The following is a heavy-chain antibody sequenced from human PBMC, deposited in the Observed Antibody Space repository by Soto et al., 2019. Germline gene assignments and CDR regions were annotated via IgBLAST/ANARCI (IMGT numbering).Heavy chain of an antibody. J-gene: IGHJ6*02. CDR2: ISYDGSNK. D-gene: IGHD3-10*01. CDR1: GFTFSSYA. Sequence: GGSLRLSCAASGFTFSSYAMHWVRQAPGKGLEWVAVISYDGSNKYYADSVKGRFTISRDNSKNTLYLQMNSLRAEDTAVYYCARVRRCGSGSYYRAQTYYYYYGMDVWGQGTTVTVSS. V-gene: IGHV3-30-3*01. CDR3: ARVRRCGSGSYYRAQTYYYYYGMDV.